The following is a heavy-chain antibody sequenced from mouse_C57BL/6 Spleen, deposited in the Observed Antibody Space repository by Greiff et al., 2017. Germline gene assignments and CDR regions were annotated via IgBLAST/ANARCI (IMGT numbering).Heavy chain of an antibody. CDR1: GYAFSSYW. J-gene: IGHJ4*01. CDR2: IYPGDGDT. CDR3: ARSDGSSGYAMDY. Sequence: QVQLKESGAELVKPGASVKISCKASGYAFSSYWMNWVKQRPGTGLEWIGQIYPGDGDTNYNGKFKGKATLTADKSSSTAYMQLSSLTSEDSAVYFCARSDGSSGYAMDYWGQGTSVTVSS. V-gene: IGHV1-80*01. D-gene: IGHD1-1*01.